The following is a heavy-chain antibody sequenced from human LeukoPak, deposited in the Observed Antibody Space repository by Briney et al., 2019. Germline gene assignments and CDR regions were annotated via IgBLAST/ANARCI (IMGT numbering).Heavy chain of an antibody. CDR3: ARGKFFDI. Sequence: GRSLRLSCEASAFTFSHYPMDWVRQAPGKGLELVAIISDDGTNRYYADSVKGRFTISRDDSNNTVYLQMNSLRVDDTANYFCARGKFFDIWGQGTMVTVSS. V-gene: IGHV3-30-3*01. J-gene: IGHJ3*02. CDR1: AFTFSHYP. CDR2: ISDDGTNR.